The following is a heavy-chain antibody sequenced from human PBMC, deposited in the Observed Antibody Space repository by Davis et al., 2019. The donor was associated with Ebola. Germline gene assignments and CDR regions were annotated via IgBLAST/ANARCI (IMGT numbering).Heavy chain of an antibody. CDR2: ISAYNGNT. CDR3: AGSKTQLLKQWLVHDGGLDY. J-gene: IGHJ4*02. D-gene: IGHD6-19*01. CDR1: GYSFTGYG. Sequence: ASVKVSCKASGYSFTGYGINWVRQAPGQGLEWMGWISAYNGNTNYAQKLQGRVTMTTDTSTSTAYMELNSLRAEDTAVYYCAGSKTQLLKQWLVHDGGLDYWGQGTLVTVSS. V-gene: IGHV1-18*01.